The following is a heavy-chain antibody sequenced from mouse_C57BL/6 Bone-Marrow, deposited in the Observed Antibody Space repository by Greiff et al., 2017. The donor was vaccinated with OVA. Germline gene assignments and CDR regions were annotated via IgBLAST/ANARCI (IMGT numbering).Heavy chain of an antibody. CDR2: ISSGGSYT. V-gene: IGHV5-6*02. D-gene: IGHD2-1*01. J-gene: IGHJ2*01. CDR1: GFTFSSYG. CDR3: ARHGGPYGMDY. Sequence: VKLQESGGDLVKPGGSLKLSCAASGFTFSSYGMSWVRQTPDKRLEWVATISSGGSYTYYPDSVKGRFTISRDNAKNTLYLQMSSLKSEDTAMYYCARHGGPYGMDYWGQGTTLTVSS.